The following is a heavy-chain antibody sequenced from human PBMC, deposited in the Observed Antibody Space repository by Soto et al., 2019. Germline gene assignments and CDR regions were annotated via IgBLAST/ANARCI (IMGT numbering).Heavy chain of an antibody. V-gene: IGHV1-8*01. J-gene: IGHJ4*02. Sequence: TGQGLEWMGWMNPNTGNSAYAQKFQGRVTVTSDTSINTVHMELNSLRSEDTAVYYCARRAETNGWNGFGADKYYFDFWGQGTLVTVSS. CDR3: ARRAETNGWNGFGADKYYFDF. CDR2: MNPNTGNS. D-gene: IGHD1-1*01.